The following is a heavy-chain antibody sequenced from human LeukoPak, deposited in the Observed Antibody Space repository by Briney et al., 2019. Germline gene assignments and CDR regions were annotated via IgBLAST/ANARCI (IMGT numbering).Heavy chain of an antibody. Sequence: PSETLSLTCTVSGGSISSYYGSWIRQPPGKGLEGIGYIYYSGSTNYNPSLKSRVTISVDTSKNQFSLKLSSVTAADTAVYYCARGFVPAAIDYWGQGTLVTVSS. CDR2: IYYSGST. V-gene: IGHV4-59*01. CDR1: GGSISSYY. D-gene: IGHD2-2*01. J-gene: IGHJ4*02. CDR3: ARGFVPAAIDY.